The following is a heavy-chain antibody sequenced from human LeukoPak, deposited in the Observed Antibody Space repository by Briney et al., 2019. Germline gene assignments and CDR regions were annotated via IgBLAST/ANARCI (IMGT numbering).Heavy chain of an antibody. J-gene: IGHJ5*02. V-gene: IGHV1-2*02. CDR1: GYIFTGYD. D-gene: IGHD3-22*01. Sequence: ASVKVSCKTSGYIFTGYDMHWVRQAPGQGLEWMGWINPNSGDTQHAQKFQGRVTMTRDTSTSTAYMEVRRLRSDDTAVYYCARLDSPYYYDSSNFGFDPWGQGTLVTVSS. CDR3: ARLDSPYYYDSSNFGFDP. CDR2: INPNSGDT.